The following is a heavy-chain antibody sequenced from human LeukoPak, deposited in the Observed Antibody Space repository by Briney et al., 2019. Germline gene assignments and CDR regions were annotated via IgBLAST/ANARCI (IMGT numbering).Heavy chain of an antibody. D-gene: IGHD3-22*01. J-gene: IGHJ4*02. Sequence: SVKVSCKASGGTFSSYAISWVRQAPGQGLGWMGRIIPILGIANYAQKFQGRVTITADRSTSTAYMELSSLRSEDTAVYYCARTMSHYYDSSGYGYWGQGTLVTVSS. CDR2: IIPILGIA. CDR1: GGTFSSYA. CDR3: ARTMSHYYDSSGYGY. V-gene: IGHV1-69*04.